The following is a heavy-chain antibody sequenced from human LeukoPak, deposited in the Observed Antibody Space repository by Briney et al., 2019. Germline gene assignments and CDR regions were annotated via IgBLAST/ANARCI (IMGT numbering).Heavy chain of an antibody. V-gene: IGHV3-74*01. CDR1: GSGFTFNNYW. Sequence: GGSLRLSCAASGSGFTFNNYWMHWVRQAPGKGLVWVSRINADGSATFYADSVKGRFTISRDNAKNTLFLQINSLRAEDTAVYYCVRDLGYDRSGVWQKYFDSWGQGALVTVSS. D-gene: IGHD3-22*01. CDR3: VRDLGYDRSGVWQKYFDS. CDR2: INADGSAT. J-gene: IGHJ4*02.